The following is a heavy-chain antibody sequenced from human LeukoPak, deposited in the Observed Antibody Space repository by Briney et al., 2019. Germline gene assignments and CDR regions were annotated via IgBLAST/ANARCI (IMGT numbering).Heavy chain of an antibody. J-gene: IGHJ4*02. D-gene: IGHD1-1*01. Sequence: SETLSLTCTVSGGSISSYYWSWIRQPPGKGLEWIGYIYYSGSTNYNPSLKSRVTISVDTSKNQFSLKLSSVTAADTAVYYCASSHWVRGTFDYWGQGTLVTVFS. CDR3: ASSHWVRGTFDY. CDR1: GGSISSYY. V-gene: IGHV4-59*08. CDR2: IYYSGST.